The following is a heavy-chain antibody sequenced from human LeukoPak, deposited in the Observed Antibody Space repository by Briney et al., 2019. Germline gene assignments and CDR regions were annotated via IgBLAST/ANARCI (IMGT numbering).Heavy chain of an antibody. V-gene: IGHV4-59*01. CDR3: AREGLVGATENWFDP. J-gene: IGHJ5*02. CDR1: GGSISSYY. D-gene: IGHD1-26*01. CDR2: IYYSGST. Sequence: TSETLSLTCTVSGGSISSYYWSWIRQPPGKGLEWIGYIYYSGSTNYNPSLKSRVTISVDTSKNQFSLKLSSVTAADTAVYYCAREGLVGATENWFDPWGQGTLVTVSS.